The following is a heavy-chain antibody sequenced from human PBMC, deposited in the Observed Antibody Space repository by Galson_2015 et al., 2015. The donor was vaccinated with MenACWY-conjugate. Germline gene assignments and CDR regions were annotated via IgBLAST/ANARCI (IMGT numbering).Heavy chain of an antibody. CDR3: ARAEYSYGYDY. V-gene: IGHV1-18*04. D-gene: IGHD5-18*01. CDR1: GYTFTSYG. J-gene: IGHJ4*02. Sequence: SCKASGYTFTSYGISWVRQAPGQGLECMGWISAYNGNTNYAQKLQGRVTMTTDTSTSTAYMELRSLRSDDTAVYYCARAEYSYGYDYWGQGPLVTVSS. CDR2: ISAYNGNT.